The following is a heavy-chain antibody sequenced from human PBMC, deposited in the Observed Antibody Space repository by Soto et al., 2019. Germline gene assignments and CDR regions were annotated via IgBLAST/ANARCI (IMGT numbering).Heavy chain of an antibody. CDR1: GGGNLRDYR. V-gene: IGHV1-69*01. CDR2: IIPKLGSA. Sequence: QVQLVQSGAEVKEPGSSVKVSCKASGGGNLRDYRTTWVRRAPGQGLEWMGGIIPKLGSANYAQNFQGRVTVTADESTNTVYMELRSLRSDDTAVYYCARGSDGYNFGAVYWGQGTPVTVSS. J-gene: IGHJ4*02. D-gene: IGHD5-12*01. CDR3: ARGSDGYNFGAVY.